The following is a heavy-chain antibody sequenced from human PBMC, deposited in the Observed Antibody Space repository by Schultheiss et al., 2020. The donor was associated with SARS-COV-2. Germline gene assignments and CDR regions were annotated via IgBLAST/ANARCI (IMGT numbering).Heavy chain of an antibody. CDR2: IYYSGST. V-gene: IGHV4-59*12. Sequence: SETLSLTCTVSGGSISSYYWSWIRQPPGKGLEWIGSIYYSGSTYYNPSLKSRVTISVDTSKNQFSLKLSSVIAADTAVYYCARALVRSYYDYWGQGTLVTVSS. CDR1: GGSISSYY. D-gene: IGHD6-13*01. J-gene: IGHJ4*02. CDR3: ARALVRSYYDY.